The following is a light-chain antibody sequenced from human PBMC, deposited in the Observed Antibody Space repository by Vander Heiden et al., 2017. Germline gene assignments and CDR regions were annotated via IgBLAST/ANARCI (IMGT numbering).Light chain of an antibody. J-gene: IGLJ2*01. CDR2: KDS. Sequence: YDLTPPPPVPASPVQTARITCSGDAWPKQYAFWYRQKPGQAPVLGMYKDSERSSGIPDRFSVSSSGTTVTLTISGVQAEDEADYYCQSADSSGADVVFGGGTKLTVL. V-gene: IGLV3-25*03. CDR3: QSADSSGADVV. CDR1: AWPKQY.